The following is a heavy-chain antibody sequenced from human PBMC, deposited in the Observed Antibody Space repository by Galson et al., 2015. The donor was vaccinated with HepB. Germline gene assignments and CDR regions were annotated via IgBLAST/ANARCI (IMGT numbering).Heavy chain of an antibody. CDR1: GFTFGSYT. V-gene: IGHV3-48*01. J-gene: IGHJ4*02. CDR2: ISTTSDNK. CDR3: TRIALSGSYWYFDY. Sequence: SLRLSCAASGFTFGSYTMNWVRQAPGKGLEWISYISTTSDNKFSADSVKGRFIISRDNAKNLLYLQMNSLRAEDTAVYYCTRIALSGSYWYFDYWGQGSLVTVSS. D-gene: IGHD1-26*01.